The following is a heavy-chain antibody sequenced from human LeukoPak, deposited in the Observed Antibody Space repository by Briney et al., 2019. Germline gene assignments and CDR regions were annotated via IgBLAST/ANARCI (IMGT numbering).Heavy chain of an antibody. CDR3: ARATSGYDSWFDP. D-gene: IGHD5-12*01. CDR2: INPNSGGT. V-gene: IGHV1-2*02. CDR1: GYTFTGYY. J-gene: IGHJ5*02. Sequence: ASVKVSCEASGYTFTGYYMYWVRQAPGQGLEWMGWINPNSGGTNYAQKFQGRVTMTRDTSISTAYMELSSLRSEDTAVYYCARATSGYDSWFDPWGQGTLVTVSS.